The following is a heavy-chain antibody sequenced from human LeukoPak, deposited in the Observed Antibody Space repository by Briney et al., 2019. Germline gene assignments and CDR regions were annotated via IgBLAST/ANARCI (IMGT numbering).Heavy chain of an antibody. CDR1: GGSISSGGYC. CDR3: ARGSGYSYGS. D-gene: IGHD5-18*01. V-gene: IGHV4-31*03. Sequence: SQTLSLTCTVSGGSISSGGYCWSWIRQHPGKGLEWIGYIYYSGSTYYNPSLKSRVTISVDTSKNQFSLKLSSVTAADTAVYYCARGSGYSYGSWGQGTLVTVSS. J-gene: IGHJ5*02. CDR2: IYYSGST.